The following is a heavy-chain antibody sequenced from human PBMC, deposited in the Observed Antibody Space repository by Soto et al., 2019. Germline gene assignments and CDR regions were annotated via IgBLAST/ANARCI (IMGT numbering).Heavy chain of an antibody. CDR1: GGSISSYY. Sequence: SETLSLTCTVSGGSISSYYWSWIRQPPGKGLEWIGYIYYSGSTNYNPSLKSRVTISVDTSKNQFSLKLSSVTAADTAVYYCARDNLTGGSGSYIPFDPWGEGTLVTVSS. D-gene: IGHD3-10*01. CDR2: IYYSGST. CDR3: ARDNLTGGSGSYIPFDP. V-gene: IGHV4-59*01. J-gene: IGHJ5*02.